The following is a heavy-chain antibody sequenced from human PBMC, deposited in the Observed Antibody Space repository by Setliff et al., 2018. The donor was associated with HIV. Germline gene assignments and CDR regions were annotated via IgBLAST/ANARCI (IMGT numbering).Heavy chain of an antibody. Sequence: PSETLSLTCTVYGESFSGYYWTWIRQSPGKGLEWIGEINHSGSTKHNPSLKSRVTISIDTSENQFSLKVTSVTAADTAVYYCARAPIVNPRLDYWGQGTLVTVSS. CDR3: ARAPIVNPRLDY. CDR1: GESFSGYY. V-gene: IGHV4-34*01. CDR2: INHSGST. D-gene: IGHD2-15*01. J-gene: IGHJ4*02.